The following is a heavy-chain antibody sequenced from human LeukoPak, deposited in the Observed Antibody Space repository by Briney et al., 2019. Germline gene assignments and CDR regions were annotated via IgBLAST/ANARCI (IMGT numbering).Heavy chain of an antibody. CDR2: ISGSDDTT. CDR1: GFTFSDYY. D-gene: IGHD2-2*01. CDR3: AKAPGYCSSTSCTRDY. J-gene: IGHJ4*02. V-gene: IGHV3-23*01. Sequence: GGSLRLSCAASGFTFSDYYMSWIRQAPGKGLEWVSTISGSDDTTYYADSVKGRFTISRDNSKNTLFLQMNSLRAEDTAIYYCAKAPGYCSSTSCTRDYWGQGTLVTVSS.